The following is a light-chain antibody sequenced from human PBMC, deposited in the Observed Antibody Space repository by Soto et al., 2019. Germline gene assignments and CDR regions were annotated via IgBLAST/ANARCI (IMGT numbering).Light chain of an antibody. CDR3: QSYASSLSGWV. Sequence: QSVLTQPPSVSGAPGQRVTISCTGSSSNIGAGYDVHWYQQLPGTAPKLLIYGNSNRPSGVPDRFSGSKSGTSASLAITGLHAADEAAYYCQSYASSLSGWVFGGGTKVTVL. J-gene: IGLJ3*02. V-gene: IGLV1-40*01. CDR2: GNS. CDR1: SSNIGAGYD.